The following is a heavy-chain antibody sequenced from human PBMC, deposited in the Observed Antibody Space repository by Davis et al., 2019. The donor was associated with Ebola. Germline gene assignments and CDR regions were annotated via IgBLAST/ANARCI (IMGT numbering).Heavy chain of an antibody. Sequence: SETLSLTCTVSGGSISSYYWSCIRQPPGKGMEWIGYIHYSGSTNYNPSLKSRVTISVDTSKNQFSLKLSSVTAADTAVYYCARGSAYYYGSGSYRGYGMDVWGQGTTVTVSS. CDR1: GGSISSYY. CDR2: IHYSGST. D-gene: IGHD3-10*01. J-gene: IGHJ6*02. CDR3: ARGSAYYYGSGSYRGYGMDV. V-gene: IGHV4-59*01.